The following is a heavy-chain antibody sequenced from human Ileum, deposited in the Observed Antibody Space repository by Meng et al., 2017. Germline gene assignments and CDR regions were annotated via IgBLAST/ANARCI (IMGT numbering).Heavy chain of an antibody. V-gene: IGHV4-34*01. Sequence: QVQLQQWGAGLLKPSETLSLTCAVYGGSFSVYYWSWIRQPPGKGLEWIGEINHSGSTNYNPSLKSRVTISVDTSKNQFSLKLSSVTAADTAVYYCARGGPWFDPWGQGTLVTVSS. J-gene: IGHJ5*01. CDR3: ARGGPWFDP. CDR2: INHSGST. CDR1: GGSFSVYY.